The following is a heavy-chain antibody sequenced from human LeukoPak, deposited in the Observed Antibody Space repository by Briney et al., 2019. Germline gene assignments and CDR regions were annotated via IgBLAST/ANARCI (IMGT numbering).Heavy chain of an antibody. V-gene: IGHV4-39*01. J-gene: IGHJ4*02. D-gene: IGHD5-24*01. CDR2: IYYSGIT. CDR1: GDSISTSSYC. CDR3: ATRRDGYSYFDY. Sequence: SETLSLTCTVSGDSISTSSYCWGWIRQPPGKELEWIGNIYYSGITNYTPSLKSRLTISVDTSKNQFSLNLSSVTAADTAVYYCATRRDGYSYFDYWGQGTLVTVSS.